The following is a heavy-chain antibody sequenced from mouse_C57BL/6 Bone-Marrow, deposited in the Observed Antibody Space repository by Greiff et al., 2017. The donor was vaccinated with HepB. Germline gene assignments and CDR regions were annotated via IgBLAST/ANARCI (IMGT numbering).Heavy chain of an antibody. CDR3: ARWAAQATVRAMDY. Sequence: VQLQQPGAELVMPGASVKLSCKASGYTFTSYWMHWVKQRPGQGLEWIGEIDPSDSYTNYNQKFKGKSTLTVDKSSSTAYMQLSGLTSEDSAVYYCARWAAQATVRAMDYWGQGTSVTVSS. CDR2: IDPSDSYT. CDR1: GYTFTSYW. V-gene: IGHV1-69*01. J-gene: IGHJ4*01. D-gene: IGHD3-2*02.